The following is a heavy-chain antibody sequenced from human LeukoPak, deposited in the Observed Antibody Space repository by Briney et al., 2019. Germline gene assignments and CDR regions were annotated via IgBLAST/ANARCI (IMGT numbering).Heavy chain of an antibody. CDR2: IYPGDSDT. CDR3: ARQVRCSTTSCYNSFDI. CDR1: GYSFTNYW. Sequence: GESLKISCKASGYSFTNYWIGWVRKMPGKGLEWMGIIYPGDSDTRYSPSFQGQVTISVDKSITTAYLQWSSLQASDTAMYYCARQVRCSTTSCYNSFDIWGRGTVVTVSS. J-gene: IGHJ3*02. V-gene: IGHV5-51*01. D-gene: IGHD2-2*01.